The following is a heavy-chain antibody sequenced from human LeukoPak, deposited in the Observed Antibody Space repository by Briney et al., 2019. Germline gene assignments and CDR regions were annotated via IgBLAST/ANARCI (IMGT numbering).Heavy chain of an antibody. D-gene: IGHD6-13*01. CDR1: GFTFSSYG. CDR3: AKEPYSSSPEGYYFDY. J-gene: IGHJ4*02. Sequence: GGSLRPSCAASGFTFSSYGMHWVRQAPGKGLEWVAVIWYDGSNKYYADSVKGRFTISRDNSKNTLYLQMNSLRAEDTAVYYCAKEPYSSSPEGYYFDYWGQGTLVTVSS. V-gene: IGHV3-33*06. CDR2: IWYDGSNK.